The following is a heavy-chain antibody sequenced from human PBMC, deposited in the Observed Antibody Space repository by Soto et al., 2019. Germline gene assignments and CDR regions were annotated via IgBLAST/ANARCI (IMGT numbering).Heavy chain of an antibody. V-gene: IGHV4-59*01. Sequence: PSETRSLTCSVSGGILTRDYGSWIGHPPGKGLEWMGNVYYNGSTNYNPSLKSRITISADTSSIQFSLKVGSVTAADTAVYYCTRVGYSNYDPEVFDSWGQGTLVPVSS. CDR1: GGILTRDY. J-gene: IGHJ4*02. D-gene: IGHD4-4*01. CDR2: VYYNGST. CDR3: TRVGYSNYDPEVFDS.